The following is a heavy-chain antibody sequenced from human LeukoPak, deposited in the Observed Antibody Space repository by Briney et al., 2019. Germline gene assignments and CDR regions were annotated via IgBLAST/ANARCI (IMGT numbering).Heavy chain of an antibody. CDR2: ISYDGSNK. Sequence: GGSLRLSCAASGFTFSSYAMHWVRKAPGKGLEWVAVISYDGSNKYYADSVKGRFTISRDNSKNTLYLQMNSLRAEDTAVYYCARDSSSTYYFDYWGQGTLVTVSS. V-gene: IGHV3-30*04. CDR1: GFTFSSYA. J-gene: IGHJ4*02. CDR3: ARDSSSTYYFDY. D-gene: IGHD6-6*01.